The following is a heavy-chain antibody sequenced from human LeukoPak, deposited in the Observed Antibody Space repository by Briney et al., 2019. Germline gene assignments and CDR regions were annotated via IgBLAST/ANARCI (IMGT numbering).Heavy chain of an antibody. CDR1: GGSFSGYY. V-gene: IGHV4-34*01. J-gene: IGHJ6*04. D-gene: IGHD2-21*01. Sequence: SETLSLTCAVYGGSFSGYYWSWIRQPPGKGLEWNGEINHSGSTNYNPSLKSRVTISGDPSKNQFSLKLGSVAAADCAVYYCARKVVLACRRRYCYVIDVWGKGTMVTVSS. CDR2: INHSGST. CDR3: ARKVVLACRRRYCYVIDV.